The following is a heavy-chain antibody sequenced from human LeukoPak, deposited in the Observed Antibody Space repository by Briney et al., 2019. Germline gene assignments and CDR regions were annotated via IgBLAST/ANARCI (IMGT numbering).Heavy chain of an antibody. D-gene: IGHD2-2*01. CDR1: GGSISSSSYY. Sequence: ASETLSLTCTVSGGSISSSSYYWGWIRQPPGKGLKWIGSIYYSGSTYYNPSLKSRVTISVDTSKNQFSLKLSSVTAADTAVYYCASRYCSSTSCYYYFDYWGQGTLVTVSS. V-gene: IGHV4-39*01. CDR3: ASRYCSSTSCYYYFDY. CDR2: IYYSGST. J-gene: IGHJ4*02.